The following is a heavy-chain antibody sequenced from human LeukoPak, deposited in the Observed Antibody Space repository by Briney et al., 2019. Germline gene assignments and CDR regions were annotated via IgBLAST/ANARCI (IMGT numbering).Heavy chain of an antibody. J-gene: IGHJ4*02. D-gene: IGHD6-19*01. Sequence: GGSLRLSCAASGFTFSSYDMNWVRQAPGKGLEWVSYISSSGTTIYYADSEKGRFTISRDNAKNSLYLQMNSLRAEDTAVYYCARMYSSGLFDYWGQGTLVTVSS. CDR2: ISSSGTTI. CDR3: ARMYSSGLFDY. V-gene: IGHV3-48*03. CDR1: GFTFSSYD.